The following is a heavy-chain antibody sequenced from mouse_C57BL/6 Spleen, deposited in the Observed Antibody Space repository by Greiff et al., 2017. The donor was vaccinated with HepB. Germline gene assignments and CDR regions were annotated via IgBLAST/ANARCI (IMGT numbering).Heavy chain of an antibody. CDR2: IYPGDGDT. CDR1: GYAFSSYW. Sequence: QVQLKQSGAELVKPGASVKISCKASGYAFSSYWMNWVKQRPGKGLEWIGQIYPGDGDTNYNGKFKGKATLTADKSSSTAYMQLSSLTSEDSAVYFCARTIQLLRSFDYWGQGTTLTVSS. V-gene: IGHV1-80*01. J-gene: IGHJ2*01. D-gene: IGHD1-1*01. CDR3: ARTIQLLRSFDY.